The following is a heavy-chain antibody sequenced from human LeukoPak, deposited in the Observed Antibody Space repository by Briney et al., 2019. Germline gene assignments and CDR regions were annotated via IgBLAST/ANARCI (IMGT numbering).Heavy chain of an antibody. V-gene: IGHV3-74*01. J-gene: IGHJ6*04. Sequence: PGGSLRLSCAGSGFTFSRYWMHWVRQVPEKGLVWVSRIESDGRSTNYADSVRGRFTISRDNAKNTLYLQMNSLRAEDTAVYYCGREDRFGYNYAYGLDVWGEGTTVTVSS. D-gene: IGHD5-18*01. CDR3: GREDRFGYNYAYGLDV. CDR2: IESDGRST. CDR1: GFTFSRYW.